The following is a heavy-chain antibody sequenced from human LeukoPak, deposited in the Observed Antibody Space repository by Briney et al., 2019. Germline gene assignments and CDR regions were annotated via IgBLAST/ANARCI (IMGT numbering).Heavy chain of an antibody. D-gene: IGHD3-22*01. V-gene: IGHV4-59*01. CDR2: SHNSGST. CDR3: AREMNYYDSTGYYLHYLDY. J-gene: IGHJ4*02. Sequence: PSETLSLTCTVSGGSITNFYWSWIRQAPGKGLEWIGYSHNSGSTDYNPSLKGRVTISVDTSKNQLSLKPSSVTAADTAVYYCAREMNYYDSTGYYLHYLDYWGQGTLVTVSS. CDR1: GGSITNFY.